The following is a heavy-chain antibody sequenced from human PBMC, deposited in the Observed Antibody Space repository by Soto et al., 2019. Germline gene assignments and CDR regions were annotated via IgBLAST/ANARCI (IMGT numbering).Heavy chain of an antibody. CDR3: ARGVLH. CDR2: MYDSGST. J-gene: IGHJ4*02. V-gene: IGHV4-31*03. CDR1: GGSISSGGYY. Sequence: QVQLQESGPGLVKPSQTLSLTCTVSGGSISSGGYYWSWIRHHQGKGLEWVGYMYDSGSTSYNPSLKSRVTISVDTSKNQLSLKLSAVTAADTAVYDCARGVLHWGQGTLVTVSA.